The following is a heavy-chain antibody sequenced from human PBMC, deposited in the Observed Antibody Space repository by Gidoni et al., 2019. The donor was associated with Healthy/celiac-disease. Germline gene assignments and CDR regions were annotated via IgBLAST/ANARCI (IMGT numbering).Heavy chain of an antibody. Sequence: DVQLVQSVAEVKKPGESLRISCKGSGYSVTSYWISWVRQMPGKGLEWLGRIDPSDSYTNYSPSFQGHVTISADKSISTAYLQWSSLKASDTAMYYCAREDGEDYYYYYMDVWGKGTTITVSS. D-gene: IGHD3-10*01. CDR2: IDPSDSYT. V-gene: IGHV5-10-1*03. CDR1: GYSVTSYW. CDR3: AREDGEDYYYYYMDV. J-gene: IGHJ6*03.